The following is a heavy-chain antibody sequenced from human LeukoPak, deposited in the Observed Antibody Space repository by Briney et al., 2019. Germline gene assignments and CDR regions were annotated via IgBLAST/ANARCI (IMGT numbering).Heavy chain of an antibody. D-gene: IGHD5-18*01. CDR1: GFTFSSYS. Sequence: RGSLRLSCAASGFTFSSYSMNWVRQAPGKGLEWVSYISSSSSTIYYADSVKGRFTISRDNAKNSLYLQMNSLRAEDTAVYYCARGRGYSYGAHFDYWGQGTLVTVSS. J-gene: IGHJ4*02. CDR2: ISSSSSTI. CDR3: ARGRGYSYGAHFDY. V-gene: IGHV3-48*01.